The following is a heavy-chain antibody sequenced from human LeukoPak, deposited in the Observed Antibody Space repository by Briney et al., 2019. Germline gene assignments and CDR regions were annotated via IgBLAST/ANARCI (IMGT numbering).Heavy chain of an antibody. Sequence: PGGSLRLSCVASGFTFRSYGMHWVRQAPGKGLEWVAVISYDGSNKYYADSVKGRFTISRDNSKNTLYLQMNSLRAEDTAVYYCAKVGSSAFKREREQTGYFDYWGQGTLVTVSS. CDR1: GFTFRSYG. CDR2: ISYDGSNK. J-gene: IGHJ4*02. V-gene: IGHV3-30*18. D-gene: IGHD1/OR15-1a*01. CDR3: AKVGSSAFKREREQTGYFDY.